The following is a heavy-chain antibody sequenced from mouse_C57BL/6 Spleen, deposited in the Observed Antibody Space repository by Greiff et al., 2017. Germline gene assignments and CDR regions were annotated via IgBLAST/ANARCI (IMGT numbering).Heavy chain of an antibody. CDR2: IRNKANGYTT. J-gene: IGHJ2*01. Sequence: EVQVVESGGGLVQPGGSLSLSCAASGFTFTAYYMSWVRQPPGKAFEWLGFIRNKANGYTTEYSVSLKGRFTSSRDNAQSSLYLQMKDQRDEDSATCYCARDYGSSYGIDYWGQGTTLTVSS. V-gene: IGHV7-3*01. D-gene: IGHD1-1*01. CDR3: ARDYGSSYGIDY. CDR1: GFTFTAYY.